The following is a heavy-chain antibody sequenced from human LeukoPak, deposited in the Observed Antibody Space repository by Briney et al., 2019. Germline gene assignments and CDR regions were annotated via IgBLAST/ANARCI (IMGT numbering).Heavy chain of an antibody. D-gene: IGHD4-17*01. CDR2: IYYSGST. CDR1: GDSISSHY. V-gene: IGHV4-59*11. Sequence: SETLSLTCTVSGDSISSHYWSWIRQPPGKGLEWIGYIYYSGSTNYNPSLKSRVTISVDTSKNQFSLKLSSVTAADTAVYFCAREDTQTTVPEGMDVWGQGTTVTVSS. CDR3: AREDTQTTVPEGMDV. J-gene: IGHJ6*02.